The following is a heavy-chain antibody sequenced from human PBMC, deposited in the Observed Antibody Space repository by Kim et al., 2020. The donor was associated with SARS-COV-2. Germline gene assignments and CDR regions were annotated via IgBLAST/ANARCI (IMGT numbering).Heavy chain of an antibody. CDR3: ASLSGSCLRCVYWYFDL. CDR1: GGSISSSSYY. J-gene: IGHJ2*01. D-gene: IGHD1-26*01. V-gene: IGHV4-39*01. Sequence: SETLSLTCTVSGGSISSSSYYWGWIRQPPGKGLEWIGSIYYSGSTYYNPSLKSRVTISVDTSKNQFSLKLSSVTAADTAVYYCASLSGSCLRCVYWYFDLWGRGTLVTVSS. CDR2: IYYSGST.